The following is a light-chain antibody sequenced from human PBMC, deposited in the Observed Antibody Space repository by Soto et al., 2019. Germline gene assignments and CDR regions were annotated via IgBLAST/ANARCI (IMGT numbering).Light chain of an antibody. CDR2: AAS. CDR3: QQSYSTPLT. V-gene: IGKV1-39*01. J-gene: IGKJ4*01. Sequence: DIQMTQSPSSLSAAIGARVSISCRASQSIGNYLNWYQQKPGKAPKLLIYAASSLQSGVPSRFSGSGSGTDFPLTINSLQPEDFATYYCQQSYSTPLTFGGGTKVEIK. CDR1: QSIGNY.